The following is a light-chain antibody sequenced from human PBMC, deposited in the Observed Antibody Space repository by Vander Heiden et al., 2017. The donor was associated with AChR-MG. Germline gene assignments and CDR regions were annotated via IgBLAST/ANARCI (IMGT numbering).Light chain of an antibody. V-gene: IGLV2-23*02. J-gene: IGLJ1*01. CDR2: EVS. CDR3: CSYAGSSTGYV. CDR1: SSDVGSYNL. Sequence: QSALTQPASVSGSPGQSITISCTGTSSDVGSYNLVSWYQQHPGKAPKLMIYEVSKRPSGISNRFSGSKSSNTASLTISGLQAEDEADYYCCSYAGSSTGYVFGTGTKVTVL.